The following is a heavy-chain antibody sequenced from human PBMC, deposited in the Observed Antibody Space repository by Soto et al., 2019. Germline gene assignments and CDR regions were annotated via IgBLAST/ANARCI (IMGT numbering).Heavy chain of an antibody. Sequence: QITLKESGPPLVKPTQTLTLTCTFSGFSLTTRGVGVGWIRQPPGKALEWLALIYWDDDEGYSPSLKSRLTNTKDTSKNQVVLTMTTMDPVDTATYYCAHRPRGFSYYFDYWGQGTLVTVSS. J-gene: IGHJ4*02. D-gene: IGHD3-10*01. CDR1: GFSLTTRGVG. V-gene: IGHV2-5*02. CDR2: IYWDDDE. CDR3: AHRPRGFSYYFDY.